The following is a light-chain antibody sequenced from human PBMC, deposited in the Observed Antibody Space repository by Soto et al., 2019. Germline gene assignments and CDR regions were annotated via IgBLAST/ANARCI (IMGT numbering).Light chain of an antibody. CDR1: QSVYTY. CDR3: LQRSNWPVT. V-gene: IGKV3-11*01. Sequence: EIVLTQSPVTLSLSPGERATLSCRASQSVYTYLAWYQQKPGQAPRLLIYDVSNRATGIPARFSGSGSGTDFTLTISSLEPEDFAVYYCLQRSNWPVTFGGGTKVEIK. CDR2: DVS. J-gene: IGKJ4*01.